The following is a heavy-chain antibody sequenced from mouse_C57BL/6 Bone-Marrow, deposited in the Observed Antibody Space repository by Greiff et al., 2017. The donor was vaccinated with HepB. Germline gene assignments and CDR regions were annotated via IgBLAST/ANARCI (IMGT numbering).Heavy chain of an antibody. CDR3: AGQIYYDYGAWFAY. V-gene: IGHV1-64*01. CDR2: IHPNSGST. Sequence: QVQLQQPGAELVKPGASVKLSCKASGYTFTSYWMHWVKQRPGQGLEWIGMIHPNSGSTNYNEKFKSKATLTVDKSSSTAYMQLSSLTSEDSAVYYCAGQIYYDYGAWFAYWGQGTLVTVSA. CDR1: GYTFTSYW. J-gene: IGHJ3*01. D-gene: IGHD2-4*01.